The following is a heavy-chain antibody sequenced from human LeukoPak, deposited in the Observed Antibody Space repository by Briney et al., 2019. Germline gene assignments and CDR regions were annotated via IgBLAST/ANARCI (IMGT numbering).Heavy chain of an antibody. CDR3: AKSEMATLNDAFDI. Sequence: GGSPRLSCAASGFTFSSYGMHWVRQAPGKGLEWVSAISGSGGSTYYADSVKGRFTISRDNSKNTLYLQMNSLRAEDTAVYYCAKSEMATLNDAFDIWGQGTMVTVSS. D-gene: IGHD5-24*01. CDR2: ISGSGGST. CDR1: GFTFSSYG. V-gene: IGHV3-23*01. J-gene: IGHJ3*02.